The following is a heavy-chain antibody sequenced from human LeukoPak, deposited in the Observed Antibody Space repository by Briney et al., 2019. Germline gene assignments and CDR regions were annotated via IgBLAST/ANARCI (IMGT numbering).Heavy chain of an antibody. CDR3: AREDAGNSPLEY. J-gene: IGHJ4*02. CDR2: IYYSGST. Sequence: SSETLSLTCTVSGGSISSYYWSWIRQPPGKGLEWIGYIYYSGSTNYNPSLKSRVTISVDTSKNQFSLKLSSVTAADTAVYYCAREDAGNSPLEYWGQGTLVTVSS. D-gene: IGHD4-23*01. CDR1: GGSISSYY. V-gene: IGHV4-59*12.